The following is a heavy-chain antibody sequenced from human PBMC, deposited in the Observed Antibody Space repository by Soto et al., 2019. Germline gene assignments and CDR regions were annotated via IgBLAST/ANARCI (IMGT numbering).Heavy chain of an antibody. V-gene: IGHV4-31*03. Sequence: QVQLQESRPGLVKPSQTLSLTCTVSGGSISSGGYYWSWIRQHPGKGMEWIGYIYYSGSTYYNPSLKSRVTISVDTSKNQFSLKLSSVTAADTAVYYCARGKGSGYDRMDYWGQGTLVTVSS. J-gene: IGHJ4*02. CDR3: ARGKGSGYDRMDY. D-gene: IGHD3-22*01. CDR2: IYYSGST. CDR1: GGSISSGGYY.